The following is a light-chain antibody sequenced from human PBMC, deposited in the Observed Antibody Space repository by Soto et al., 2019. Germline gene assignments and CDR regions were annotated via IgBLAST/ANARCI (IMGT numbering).Light chain of an antibody. CDR2: DAS. CDR1: QDISNY. Sequence: DIQITQSPSSLSASVRDRLTIACGASQDISNYLNWYQQKXGKAPKXXSYDASNLETGVPSRFSGSGSGTDFTFTISSLQPEDIATYYCQQYDNLPLTFGGGTKVDIK. CDR3: QQYDNLPLT. J-gene: IGKJ4*01. V-gene: IGKV1-33*01.